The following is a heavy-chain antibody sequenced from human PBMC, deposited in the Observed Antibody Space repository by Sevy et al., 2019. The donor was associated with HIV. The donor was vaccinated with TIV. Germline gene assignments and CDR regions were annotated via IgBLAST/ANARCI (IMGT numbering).Heavy chain of an antibody. CDR1: GFTFSNYG. D-gene: IGHD6-19*01. CDR3: AKDTGSSGYDHYGLDV. CDR2: TSYNEGGE. V-gene: IGHV3-30*18. J-gene: IGHJ6*02. Sequence: GGSLRLSCVASGFTFSNYGTHWVRQAPGKGLEWVAITSYNEGGENYADSVKGRFTISRDNSKNTVYPQMYRLTTGDTGVYYCAKDTGSSGYDHYGLDVWGQGTTVTVSS.